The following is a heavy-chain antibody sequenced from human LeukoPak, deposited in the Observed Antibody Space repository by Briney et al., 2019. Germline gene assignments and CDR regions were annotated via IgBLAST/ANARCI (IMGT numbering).Heavy chain of an antibody. D-gene: IGHD3-16*01. V-gene: IGHV1-18*01. J-gene: IGHJ6*02. CDR2: ISAYNGNT. CDR1: GYTFTSYG. Sequence: ASVKVSCKASGYTFTSYGISWVRQAPGQGLEWMGWISAYNGNTNYAQKLQGRVTMTTDTSTSTAYMELRSLRSDDTAVYYCARDLGPKFYYYYGMDVWGQGTTVTVSS. CDR3: ARDLGPKFYYYYGMDV.